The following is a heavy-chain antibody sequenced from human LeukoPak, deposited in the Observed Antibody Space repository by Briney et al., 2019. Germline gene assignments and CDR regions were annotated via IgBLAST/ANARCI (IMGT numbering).Heavy chain of an antibody. J-gene: IGHJ4*02. CDR1: GGTFSSYA. Sequence: ASVKVPCKASGGTFSSYAISWVRQAPGQGLEWMGGIIPIFGTANYAQKFQGRVTITADESTSTAYMELSSLRSEDTAVYYCARTKSYDGSGYYSFDYWGQGTLVTVSS. CDR2: IIPIFGTA. V-gene: IGHV1-69*13. D-gene: IGHD3-22*01. CDR3: ARTKSYDGSGYYSFDY.